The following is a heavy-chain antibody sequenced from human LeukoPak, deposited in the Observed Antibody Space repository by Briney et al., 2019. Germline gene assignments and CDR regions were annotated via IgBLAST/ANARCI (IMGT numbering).Heavy chain of an antibody. CDR3: ASYSGSYAYYGS. CDR2: IYSSGST. V-gene: IGHV4-4*07. Sequence: SETLSLTCTVSGGSISSYYWSWIRQPPGKGLEWIGRIYSSGSTNYNPSLKSRVTMSVDTSKNQFSLKLTSVTAADTAVYYCASYSGSYAYYGSWGQGALVTVSS. CDR1: GGSISSYY. J-gene: IGHJ4*02. D-gene: IGHD1-26*01.